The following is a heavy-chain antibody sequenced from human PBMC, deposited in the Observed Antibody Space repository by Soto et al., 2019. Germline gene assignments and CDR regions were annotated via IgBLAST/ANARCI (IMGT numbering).Heavy chain of an antibody. CDR3: ARGMTIFGVVGGNWFDP. V-gene: IGHV4-61*08. J-gene: IGHJ5*02. CDR1: GGSISSGGYS. CDR2: IYYSGSA. Sequence: SETLSLTCAVSGGSISSGGYSWSWIRQPPGKGLEWIGYIYYSGSAYYDPSLNSRVTISVDTSKNQFSLNLRSVTAADTAVYYCARGMTIFGVVGGNWFDPWGQGTLVTVSS. D-gene: IGHD3-3*01.